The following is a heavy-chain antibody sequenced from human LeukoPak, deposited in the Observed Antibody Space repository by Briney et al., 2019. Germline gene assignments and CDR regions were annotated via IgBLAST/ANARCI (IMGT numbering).Heavy chain of an antibody. Sequence: PSETLSLTCTVSGGSITTTTSYWGWIRQPPGKGLEWIGSIYYGGTTFYNPFLKSRVTISVDTSKNQFSLNLSSVTATDTAVYYCARFRYSSGWFDYWGQGMLVTVSS. D-gene: IGHD6-19*01. J-gene: IGHJ4*02. CDR3: ARFRYSSGWFDY. CDR1: GGSITTTTSY. CDR2: IYYGGTT. V-gene: IGHV4-39*01.